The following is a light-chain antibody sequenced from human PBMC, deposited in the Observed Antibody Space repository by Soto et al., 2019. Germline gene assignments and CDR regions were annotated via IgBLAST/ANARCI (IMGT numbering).Light chain of an antibody. Sequence: DIQMTQSPSSLSASVGDRVTITCRASQSISSYLNWYQQKPGKAPQLLIYAASSLQSGVPSRFSGSGSGPDFTLTISSLQPEDFATYYCQQSYSTLYTFGQGTKLQIK. J-gene: IGKJ2*01. V-gene: IGKV1-39*01. CDR2: AAS. CDR1: QSISSY. CDR3: QQSYSTLYT.